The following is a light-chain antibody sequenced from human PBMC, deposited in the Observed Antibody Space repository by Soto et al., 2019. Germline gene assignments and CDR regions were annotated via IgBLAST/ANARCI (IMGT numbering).Light chain of an antibody. CDR1: SGYSNYK. CDR3: GADHGSGSNSVV. V-gene: IGLV9-49*01. CDR2: VGTGGIVG. Sequence: QSVLTQPPSASASLGASVTLTCTLSSGYSNYKVDWYQQRPGKGPRFVMRVGTGGIVGSKGDGIPDRFSVLGSGLNRYLTIKNIQEEDEGDYHCGADHGSGSNSVVFGGGTKLTVL. J-gene: IGLJ2*01.